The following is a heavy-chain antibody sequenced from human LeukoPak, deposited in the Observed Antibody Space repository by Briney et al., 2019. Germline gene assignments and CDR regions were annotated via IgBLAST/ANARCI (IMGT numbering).Heavy chain of an antibody. CDR3: ARPQDGPYYMDV. V-gene: IGHV4-34*01. D-gene: IGHD2-15*01. J-gene: IGHJ6*03. Sequence: SETLSLTCAVYGGSFSGYYWTWVRQPPGKGLEWIGEINHRGSTHYNPSLRSRVTISVDTSKRQFSLRLSSVTAADTAVYYCARPQDGPYYMDVWGNGTTVTVS. CDR1: GGSFSGYY. CDR2: INHRGST.